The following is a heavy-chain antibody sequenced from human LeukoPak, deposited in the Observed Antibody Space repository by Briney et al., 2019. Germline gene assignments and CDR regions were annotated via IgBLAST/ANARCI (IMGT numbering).Heavy chain of an antibody. V-gene: IGHV1-69*13. J-gene: IGHJ4*02. Sequence: GASMKVSCKASGGTFSSYAISWVRQAPGQGLEWMGGIIPIFGTANYAQKFQGRVTITADESTSTAYMELSSLRSEDTAVYYCAKTLIKTINYDILTGYDYWGQGTLVTVSS. CDR2: IIPIFGTA. CDR1: GGTFSSYA. CDR3: AKTLIKTINYDILTGYDY. D-gene: IGHD3-9*01.